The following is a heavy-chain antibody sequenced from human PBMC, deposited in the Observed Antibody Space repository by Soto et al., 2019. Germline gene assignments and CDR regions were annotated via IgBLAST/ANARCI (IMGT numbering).Heavy chain of an antibody. V-gene: IGHV1-69*01. D-gene: IGHD2-2*01. J-gene: IGHJ4*02. Sequence: QVQLVQSGAEVKKPGSSVKVSCKASGGTFSSYAISWVRQAPGQGLEWMGGIIPIFGTANYAQKFQGRVTITADESTSTDYMELSSLRSEDTAVYYCARDGGKDIVVVPAAEAFDYWGQGTLVTVSS. CDR3: ARDGGKDIVVVPAAEAFDY. CDR1: GGTFSSYA. CDR2: IIPIFGTA.